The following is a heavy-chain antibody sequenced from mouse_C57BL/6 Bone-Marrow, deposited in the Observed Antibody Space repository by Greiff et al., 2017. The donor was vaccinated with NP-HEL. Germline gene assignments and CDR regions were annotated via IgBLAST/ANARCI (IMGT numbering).Heavy chain of an antibody. Sequence: QVQLQQSGSELRSPGSSVKLSCKDFDSEVFPIAYMSWVRQNHGHGYEWIGGILPRIGRTIYGEKFEDKTTLDADTLSNTAYVELNSLTSEDSAIYYCARPSYGSRRYFDVWGTGTTVTVSS. D-gene: IGHD1-1*01. CDR2: ILPRIGRT. J-gene: IGHJ1*03. CDR3: ARPSYGSRRYFDV. V-gene: IGHV15-2*01. CDR1: DSEVFPIAY.